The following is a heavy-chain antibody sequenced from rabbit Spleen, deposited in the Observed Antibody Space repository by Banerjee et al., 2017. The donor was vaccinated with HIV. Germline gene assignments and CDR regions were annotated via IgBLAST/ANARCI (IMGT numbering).Heavy chain of an antibody. V-gene: IGHV1S40*01. CDR2: IYAGSSGDT. D-gene: IGHD7-1*01. CDR1: GFSFSSSYY. Sequence: QSLEESGGGLVQPEGSLTLTCTASGFSFSSSYYMCWVRQAPGKGLEWIGCIYAGSSGDTYYANWAKGRFTISKTSSSTGTLQMTSLTAADTATYFCSRFYAGYGDFGYAAMWGQGTLVTVS. CDR3: SRFYAGYGDFGYAAM. J-gene: IGHJ6*01.